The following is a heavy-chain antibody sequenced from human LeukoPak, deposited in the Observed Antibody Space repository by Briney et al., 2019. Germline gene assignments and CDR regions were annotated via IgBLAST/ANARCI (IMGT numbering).Heavy chain of an antibody. CDR2: INPNSGDT. V-gene: IGHV1-2*02. CDR3: ARNPLNHQDH. Sequence: ASVKVSCKASGYTLTGYYIHGVRQAPGQGLEWMGWINPNSGDTHYAQKFQGRVAMTSDTSINTAYMDLSSLKADDTAVYYCARNPLNHQDHWGQGTLVTVSS. J-gene: IGHJ4*02. D-gene: IGHD1-14*01. CDR1: GYTLTGYY.